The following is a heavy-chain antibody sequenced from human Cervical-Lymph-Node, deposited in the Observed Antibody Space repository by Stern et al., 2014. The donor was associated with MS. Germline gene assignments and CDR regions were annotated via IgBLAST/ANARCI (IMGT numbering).Heavy chain of an antibody. V-gene: IGHV1-24*01. CDR3: ATLLQVEMATITERIFDY. CDR2: FDPEDGET. J-gene: IGHJ4*02. CDR1: GYTLTELS. D-gene: IGHD5-24*01. Sequence: VQLVQSGAEVKKPGASVKVSCKVSGYTLTELSMHWVRQAPGKGLEWMGGFDPEDGETIYAQKFQGRVTMTEDTSTDTAYMERSSLRSEDTAVYYCATLLQVEMATITERIFDYWGQGTLVTVSS.